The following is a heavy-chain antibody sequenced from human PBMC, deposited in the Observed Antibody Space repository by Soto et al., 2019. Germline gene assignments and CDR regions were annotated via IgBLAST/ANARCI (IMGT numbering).Heavy chain of an antibody. D-gene: IGHD2-15*01. J-gene: IGHJ6*03. CDR3: ARSIQEDIVVVVAALMDV. CDR1: GFTFSSYA. CDR2: ISGSGGST. V-gene: IGHV3-23*01. Sequence: GGSLRLSCAASGFTFSSYAMSWVRQAPGKGLEWVSAISGSGGSTYYADSVKGRFTISRDNSKNTLYLQMNSLRAEDTAVYYCARSIQEDIVVVVAALMDVWGKGTTVTVS.